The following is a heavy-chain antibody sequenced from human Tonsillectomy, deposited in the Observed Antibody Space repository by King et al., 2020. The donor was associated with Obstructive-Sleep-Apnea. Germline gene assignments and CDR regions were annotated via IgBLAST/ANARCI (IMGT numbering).Heavy chain of an antibody. D-gene: IGHD3-16*02. J-gene: IGHJ4*02. CDR1: GGSISSGHFY. V-gene: IGHV4-30-4*01. Sequence: QLQESGPGLVKPSQTLSLTCTVSGGSISSGHFYWSWIRQPPGKGLEWIAFIYYSGRTYYNPSLKSRLTISVDTSKKQFSLQLTSVTAADTAVYYCASGAYIWGSYRQLDYWGQGTLVIVSS. CDR2: IYYSGRT. CDR3: ASGAYIWGSYRQLDY.